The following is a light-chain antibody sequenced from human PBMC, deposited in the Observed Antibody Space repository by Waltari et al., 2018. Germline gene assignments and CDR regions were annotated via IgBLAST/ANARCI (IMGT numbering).Light chain of an antibody. Sequence: DVSTSLNWLQQKPDQSPKRLITQVSNWVSGVPDRFSGSGSGTDFTRKISRVEAEDVGAYYCMQGTHLPLTFGQGTKVEIK. J-gene: IGKJ1*01. CDR3: MQGTHLPLT. CDR2: QVS. V-gene: IGKV2D-30*01. CDR1: DVSTS.